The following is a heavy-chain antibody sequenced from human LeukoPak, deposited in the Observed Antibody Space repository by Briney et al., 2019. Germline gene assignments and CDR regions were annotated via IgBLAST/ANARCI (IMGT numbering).Heavy chain of an antibody. J-gene: IGHJ4*02. D-gene: IGHD2-15*01. CDR2: IKQDGSEK. Sequence: GGSLRLSCAASGFTFSSYSMNWVRQAPGKGLEWVANIKQDGSEKYYVDSVKGRFTISRDNAKNSLYLQMNSLRAEDTAVYYCARDSLWVVYWGQGTLVTVSS. V-gene: IGHV3-7*01. CDR3: ARDSLWVVY. CDR1: GFTFSSYS.